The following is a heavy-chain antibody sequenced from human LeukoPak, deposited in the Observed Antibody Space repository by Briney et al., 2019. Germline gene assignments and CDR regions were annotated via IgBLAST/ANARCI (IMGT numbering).Heavy chain of an antibody. J-gene: IGHJ6*01. CDR1: GGSISSYY. CDR2: IYYSGST. V-gene: IGHV4-59*01. CDR3: ARGSLLWFGELLPRYGMDV. D-gene: IGHD3-10*01. Sequence: SETLSLTCTVSGGSISSYYWSWIRQPPGKGLEWIGYIYYSGSTNYNPSLKSRVTISVDTSKNQFSLKLSSVTAADTAVYYCARGSLLWFGELLPRYGMDVWGQGTTVTVSS.